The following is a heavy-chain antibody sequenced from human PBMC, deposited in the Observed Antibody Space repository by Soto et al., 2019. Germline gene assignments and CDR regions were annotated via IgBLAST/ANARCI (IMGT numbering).Heavy chain of an antibody. J-gene: IGHJ6*02. CDR1: GFTVSSNY. CDR2: IYSGGST. D-gene: IGHD3-3*01. CDR3: ASSAYYDFWSGYYTGPYYYYGMDV. V-gene: IGHV3-53*02. Sequence: EVQLVETGGGLIQPGGSLRLSCAASGFTVSSNYMSWVRQAPGKGLEWVSVIYSGGSTYYADSVKGRFTISRDNSKNTLYLQMNSLRAEDTAVYYCASSAYYDFWSGYYTGPYYYYGMDVWGQGTTVTVSS.